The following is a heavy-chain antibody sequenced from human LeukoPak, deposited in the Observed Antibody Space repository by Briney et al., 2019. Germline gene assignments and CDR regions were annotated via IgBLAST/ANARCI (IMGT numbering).Heavy chain of an antibody. CDR3: ARGYYSRSFDY. V-gene: IGHV4-61*01. D-gene: IGHD2-21*01. CDR2: INHSGST. CDR1: GGSVSSGSYY. J-gene: IGHJ4*02. Sequence: SETLSLTCTVSGGSVSSGSYYWSWIRQPPGKGLEWIGEINHSGSTNYNPSLKSRVTISVDTSKNQFSLKLSSVTAADTAVYYCARGYYSRSFDYWGQGTLVTVSS.